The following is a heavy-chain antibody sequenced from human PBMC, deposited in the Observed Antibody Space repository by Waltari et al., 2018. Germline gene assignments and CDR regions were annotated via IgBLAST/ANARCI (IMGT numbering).Heavy chain of an antibody. CDR3: ARPKWLVLGFDI. CDR1: GGSFSGYY. D-gene: IGHD6-19*01. CDR2: INHSGIT. Sequence: QVQLQQWGAGLLKPSETLSLTCAVYGGSFSGYYWSWIRQPPGKGLEWIGEINHSGITNYNPSLKSRVTISVDTSKNQFSLKLSSVTAADTAVYYCARPKWLVLGFDIWGQGTMVTVSS. V-gene: IGHV4-34*01. J-gene: IGHJ3*02.